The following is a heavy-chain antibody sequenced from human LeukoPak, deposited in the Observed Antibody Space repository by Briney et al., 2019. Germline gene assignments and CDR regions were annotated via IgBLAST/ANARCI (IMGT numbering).Heavy chain of an antibody. CDR2: INPNSGGT. CDR3: ARGSEASHYAFDI. CDR1: GYTFTGYY. D-gene: IGHD2-2*01. V-gene: IGHV1-2*04. Sequence: GASVKVSCKASGYTFTGYYMHWVRQAPGQGLGWMGWINPNSGGTNYAQKFQGWVTMTRDTSISTAYMELSRLRSDDTAVYYCARGSEASHYAFDIWGQGTMVTVSS. J-gene: IGHJ3*02.